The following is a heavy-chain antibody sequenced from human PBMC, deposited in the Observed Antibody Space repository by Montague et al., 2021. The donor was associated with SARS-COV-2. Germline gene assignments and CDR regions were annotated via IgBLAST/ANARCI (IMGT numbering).Heavy chain of an antibody. CDR2: IYASGST. V-gene: IGHV4-61*09. CDR1: GVYISSGSYY. Sequence: TLSLTCTVSGVYISSGSYYWSWIRQPAGRGMEWIGHIYASGSTKYNPSLKSRVTISVDTSKNQFSLKVSSVTAADTAVYYCARDLSSSWSYWFDPWGQGTLVTVSS. CDR3: ARDLSSSWSYWFDP. D-gene: IGHD6-13*01. J-gene: IGHJ5*02.